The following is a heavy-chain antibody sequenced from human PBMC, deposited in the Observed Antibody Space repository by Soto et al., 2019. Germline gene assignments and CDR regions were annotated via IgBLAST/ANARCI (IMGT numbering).Heavy chain of an antibody. V-gene: IGHV4-38-2*02. D-gene: IGHD3-3*01. CDR3: ARDVEDYDFWSGYPRQNYYYYYGVDV. Sequence: SSETLSLTCAVSGYSISSGYYWGWIRQPPGKGLEWIGSIYHSGSTYYNPSLKSRVTISVDTSKNQFSLKLSSVTAADTAVYYCARDVEDYDFWSGYPRQNYYYYYGVDVWGQGTTVTVSS. CDR1: GYSISSGYY. J-gene: IGHJ6*02. CDR2: IYHSGST.